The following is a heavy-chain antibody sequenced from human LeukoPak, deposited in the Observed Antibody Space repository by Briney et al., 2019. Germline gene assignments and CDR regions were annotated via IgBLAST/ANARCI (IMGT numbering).Heavy chain of an antibody. CDR1: GFTFSSYW. CDR2: IKQDGSEK. CDR3: ASTAAAGTSYYYYYYYMDV. Sequence: GGSLRLSCAASGFTFSSYWMSWVRQAPGKGLEGVANIKQDGSEKYYVDSVKGRFTISRDNAKNSLYLQMNSLRAEDTAVYYCASTAAAGTSYYYYYYYMDVWGKGTTVTVSS. V-gene: IGHV3-7*01. J-gene: IGHJ6*03. D-gene: IGHD6-13*01.